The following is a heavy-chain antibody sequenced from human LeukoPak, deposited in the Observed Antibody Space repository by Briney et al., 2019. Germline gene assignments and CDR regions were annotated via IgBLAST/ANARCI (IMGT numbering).Heavy chain of an antibody. CDR3: ARDNEGDVVVPAAIPHYYYGMDV. Sequence: GASVKVSCKASGGTFSSYAISWVRQAPGQGLEWMGRIIPILGTANYAQKFQGRVTITADKSTSTAYMELSSLRSEDTAVYYCARDNEGDVVVPAAIPHYYYGMDVWGQGTTVTVSS. J-gene: IGHJ6*02. V-gene: IGHV1-69*04. CDR1: GGTFSSYA. CDR2: IIPILGTA. D-gene: IGHD2-2*01.